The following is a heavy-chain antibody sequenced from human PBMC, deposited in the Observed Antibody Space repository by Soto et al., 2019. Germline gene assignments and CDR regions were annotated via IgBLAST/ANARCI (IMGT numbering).Heavy chain of an antibody. Sequence: QVQLVESGGGVVPPGRSLRLSCAASGFTFSSFGIHWVRQVPGKGLEWVAVIWHDGSDEYYADSVKGRFTISRDNSKNTIYLQMNSLRVEDTAVYYCARDRYCRSTSCSARADSWVQGTLVTVSS. CDR2: IWHDGSDE. CDR1: GFTFSSFG. CDR3: ARDRYCRSTSCSARADS. D-gene: IGHD2-2*01. V-gene: IGHV3-33*01. J-gene: IGHJ4*02.